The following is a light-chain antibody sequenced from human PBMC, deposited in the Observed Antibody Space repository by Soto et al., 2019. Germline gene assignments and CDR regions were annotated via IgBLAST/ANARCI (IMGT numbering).Light chain of an antibody. CDR3: QQYGSSPALFT. Sequence: IVLTQSPGTLSLSPGERATLSCRASQSVSSSYLAWYQQKPGQAPRLLIYGASSRATGIPDRFSGSGSGTEFTLTISRLEPEDFAVYYCQQYGSSPALFTFGPGTRWIS. J-gene: IGKJ3*01. CDR1: QSVSSSY. CDR2: GAS. V-gene: IGKV3-20*01.